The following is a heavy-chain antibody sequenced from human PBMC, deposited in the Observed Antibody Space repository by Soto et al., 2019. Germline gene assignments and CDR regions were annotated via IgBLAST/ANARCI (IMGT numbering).Heavy chain of an antibody. CDR2: ISGSGGST. Sequence: QPGGSLRLSCAASGFTFSSYAMSWVRQAPGKGLEWVSAISGSGGSTYYADSVKGRFTISRDNSKNTLYLQMNSLRAEDTAVYYCARRIMVRGVILTEPHAFDIWGQGTMVTVSS. D-gene: IGHD3-10*01. V-gene: IGHV3-23*01. CDR3: ARRIMVRGVILTEPHAFDI. J-gene: IGHJ3*02. CDR1: GFTFSSYA.